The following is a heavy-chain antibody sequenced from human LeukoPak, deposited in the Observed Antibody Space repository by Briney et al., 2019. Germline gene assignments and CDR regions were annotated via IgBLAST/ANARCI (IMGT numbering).Heavy chain of an antibody. V-gene: IGHV3-23*01. CDR1: GFTFISYA. D-gene: IGHD6-19*01. J-gene: IGHJ4*02. Sequence: GGSLRLSCAASGFTFISYAMSWVRQAPGKGLEWVSSISGSGGRTSYADSVQGRFTISRDNSKNTLYLELNSLRAEDAAVYSCAMAVIGSGWTLDYWGQGTLVTVS. CDR2: ISGSGGRT. CDR3: AMAVIGSGWTLDY.